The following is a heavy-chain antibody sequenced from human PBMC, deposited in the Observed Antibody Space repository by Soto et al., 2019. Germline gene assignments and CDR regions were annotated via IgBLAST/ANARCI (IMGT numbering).Heavy chain of an antibody. V-gene: IGHV4-39*01. D-gene: IGHD6-19*01. Sequence: QLQLQESGPGLVKPSETLSLTCTVSGGSIRSSEYYWGWIRQPPGEGLEWIGNINSGGSAYYNPSLGRRVTISVDTSKNQVSLKLRTVTAADTAVYYCADMHGQWRPRDWGQGILVTVSS. CDR3: ADMHGQWRPRD. CDR2: INSGGSA. J-gene: IGHJ4*02. CDR1: GGSIRSSEYY.